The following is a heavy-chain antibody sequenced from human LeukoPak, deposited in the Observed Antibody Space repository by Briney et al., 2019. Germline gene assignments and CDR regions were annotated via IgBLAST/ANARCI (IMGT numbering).Heavy chain of an antibody. V-gene: IGHV1-69*06. Sequence: GASVKVSCKASGGTFSSYAISWVRQAPGQGLEWMGGIIPIFGTANYAQKFQGRVTITADKSTSTAYMELSSLRSEDTAVYYCAVCGISREMATISGGFDYWGQGTLVTVSS. D-gene: IGHD5-24*01. CDR3: AVCGISREMATISGGFDY. J-gene: IGHJ4*02. CDR2: IIPIFGTA. CDR1: GGTFSSYA.